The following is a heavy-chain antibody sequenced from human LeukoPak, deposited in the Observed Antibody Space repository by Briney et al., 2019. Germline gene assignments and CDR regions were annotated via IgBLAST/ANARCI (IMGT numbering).Heavy chain of an antibody. CDR2: IYTSGST. Sequence: SETLSLTCTISGASIDSYYWSWIRQPPGKGLEWIGRIYTSGSTNYNPSLKSRITISVDTSKNQFSLKLSSVTAADTAVYYCARSGWAVAGYYFDYWGQGTLVTVSS. V-gene: IGHV4-4*08. J-gene: IGHJ4*02. CDR3: ARSGWAVAGYYFDY. CDR1: GASIDSYY. D-gene: IGHD6-19*01.